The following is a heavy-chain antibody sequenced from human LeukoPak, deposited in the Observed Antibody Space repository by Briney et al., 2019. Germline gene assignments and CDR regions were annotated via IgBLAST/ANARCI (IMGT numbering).Heavy chain of an antibody. D-gene: IGHD6-13*01. Sequence: PGGSLRLSCAASGFTFTTYGMSWVRQAPGKGLEWVSGISGSGGSTYYADSVKGRLTISRDNSKNTLYLQMKSLRDGDTAVYFCAKGTRIAAAGVFDYWGQGNLVTVSS. CDR2: ISGSGGST. J-gene: IGHJ4*02. CDR1: GFTFTTYG. CDR3: AKGTRIAAAGVFDY. V-gene: IGHV3-23*01.